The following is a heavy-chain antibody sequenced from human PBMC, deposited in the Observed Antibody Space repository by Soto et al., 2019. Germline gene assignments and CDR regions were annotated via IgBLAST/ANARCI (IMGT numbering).Heavy chain of an antibody. CDR1: GFTFDDYA. CDR2: ISWNSGSI. V-gene: IGHV3-9*01. Sequence: GGSLRLSCAASGFTFDDYAMHWVRQAPGKGLEWVSGISWNSGSIGYADSVKGRFTISRDNAKNSLYLQMNSLRAEDTALYYCAKDHGDIVATSSLDYWGQGTLVTVSS. CDR3: AKDHGDIVATSSLDY. J-gene: IGHJ4*02. D-gene: IGHD5-12*01.